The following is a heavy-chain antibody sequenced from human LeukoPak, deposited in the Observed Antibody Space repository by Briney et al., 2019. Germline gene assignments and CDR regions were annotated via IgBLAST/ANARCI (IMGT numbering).Heavy chain of an antibody. J-gene: IGHJ4*02. CDR1: GFTFSDYY. CDR3: AIMSIPYYFDY. CDR2: ISSSGSTI. V-gene: IGHV3-11*01. Sequence: GGSLRLSCAASGFTFSDYYMSWIRQAPGKGLEWVSYISSSGSTIYYADSVKGRFTISRDNAKNSLYLQMNSLRAEDTAVYYCAIMSIPYYFDYWGQGILVTVSS. D-gene: IGHD6-6*01.